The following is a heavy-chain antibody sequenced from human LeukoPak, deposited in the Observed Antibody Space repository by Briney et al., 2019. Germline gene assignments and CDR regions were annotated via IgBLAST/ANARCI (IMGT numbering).Heavy chain of an antibody. CDR2: ISASGGST. D-gene: IGHD6-13*01. CDR1: GFTFGTSG. Sequence: PVGSLRLSCTASGFTFGTSGMTWVRQAPGKGLEWVSAISASGGSTYYADSVKGRFTISRDNSKNTLYLQMNSLRAEDTAVYYCAKSRAPLSSSCPGYWGQGTLVTVSS. J-gene: IGHJ4*02. V-gene: IGHV3-23*01. CDR3: AKSRAPLSSSCPGY.